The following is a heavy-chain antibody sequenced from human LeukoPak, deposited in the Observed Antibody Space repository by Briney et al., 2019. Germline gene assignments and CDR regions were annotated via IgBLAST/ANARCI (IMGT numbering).Heavy chain of an antibody. CDR2: ISSSGSTI. V-gene: IGHV3-48*03. J-gene: IGHJ4*02. Sequence: GGTLRLSCAASGFTFSSYEMNWVRQAPGKGLEWVSYISSSGSTIYYADSVKGRFTISRDNSKNTLYLQMNSLRAEDTAVYYCAKDRRYSSSWYSGTEERFDYWGQGTLVTVSS. D-gene: IGHD6-13*01. CDR1: GFTFSSYE. CDR3: AKDRRYSSSWYSGTEERFDY.